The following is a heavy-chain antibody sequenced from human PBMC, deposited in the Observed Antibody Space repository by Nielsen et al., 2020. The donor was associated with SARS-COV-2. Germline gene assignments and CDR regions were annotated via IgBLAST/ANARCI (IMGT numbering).Heavy chain of an antibody. D-gene: IGHD5-18*01. V-gene: IGHV3-66*01. CDR3: AKGSVYMEYFDH. Sequence: GESLKISCEVSGFTVTDTFMTWVRQAPGKGPEWVSVMYATAGTYYPDSVKGRFTRSRDNSKNTLYVQMNSLRAEDTAVYFCAKGSVYMEYFDHWGQGTLVTVSS. CDR1: GFTVTDTF. CDR2: MYATAGT. J-gene: IGHJ1*01.